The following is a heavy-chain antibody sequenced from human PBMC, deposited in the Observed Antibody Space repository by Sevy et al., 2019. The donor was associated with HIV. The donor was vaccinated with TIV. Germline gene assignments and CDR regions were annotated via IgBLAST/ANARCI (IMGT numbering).Heavy chain of an antibody. D-gene: IGHD2-21*02. CDR1: GGTFSSYA. J-gene: IGHJ6*03. CDR2: IIPIFGTA. Sequence: ASVKVSCKASGGTFSSYAISWVRQAPGQGLEWMGGIIPIFGTANYAQKFQGRVTITADKSTSTAYMELSSLRSEDTAGYYCARGNCGGDCTQFYYYYYMDVWGKGTTVTVSS. V-gene: IGHV1-69*06. CDR3: ARGNCGGDCTQFYYYYYMDV.